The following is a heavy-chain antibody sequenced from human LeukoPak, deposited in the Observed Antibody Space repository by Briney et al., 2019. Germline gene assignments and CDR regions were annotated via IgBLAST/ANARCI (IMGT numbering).Heavy chain of an antibody. D-gene: IGHD1-1*01. Sequence: AGGSLTLSCAEYQFTFNGLCWIWIRQAPGKGLEWVANMDPTGSQKRYVDSVRGRFTISKDNPGASLYLDMHSLRAEDTAIYYCAIWTSGNYWGQGTLVTVSS. CDR3: AIWTSGNY. CDR2: MDPTGSQK. J-gene: IGHJ4*02. V-gene: IGHV3-7*01. CDR1: QFTFNGLC.